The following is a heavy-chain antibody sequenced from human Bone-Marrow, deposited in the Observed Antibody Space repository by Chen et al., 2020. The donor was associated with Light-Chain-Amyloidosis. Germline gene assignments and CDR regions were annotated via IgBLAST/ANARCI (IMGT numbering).Heavy chain of an antibody. CDR1: GGSISSSSYY. D-gene: IGHD3-3*01. Sequence: QLHLQESGPGLVKPSETLSLTCTVSGGSISSSSYYWGWIRQPPGKGLGWIGSIYYSGSTYYNPSLKSRVTISVDTSKNQFSLKLSSVTAADTAVYYCARLVSDFWSGYSNWFDPWGQGTLVTVSS. CDR3: ARLVSDFWSGYSNWFDP. J-gene: IGHJ5*02. CDR2: IYYSGST. V-gene: IGHV4-39*01.